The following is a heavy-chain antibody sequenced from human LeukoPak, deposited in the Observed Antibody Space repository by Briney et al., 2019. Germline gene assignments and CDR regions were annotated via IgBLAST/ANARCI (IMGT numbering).Heavy chain of an antibody. D-gene: IGHD3-3*01. J-gene: IGHJ5*02. Sequence: SETLSLTCTVSGYSISSAYYWGWIRQPPGKGLEWIGSVHHSGRTYYNPSLKSRVTISVDTSKNQFSLKLNSVTAADTAVYYCARDHLANLASRLFDPWGQGSLVTVSS. CDR1: GYSISSAYY. CDR2: VHHSGRT. V-gene: IGHV4-38-2*02. CDR3: ARDHLANLASRLFDP.